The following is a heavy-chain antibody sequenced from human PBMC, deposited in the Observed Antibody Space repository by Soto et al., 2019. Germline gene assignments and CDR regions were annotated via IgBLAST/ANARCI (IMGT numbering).Heavy chain of an antibody. V-gene: IGHV3-30*18. CDR1: GFTFSSYG. D-gene: IGHD3-3*01. J-gene: IGHJ6*02. Sequence: LRLSCAASGFTFSSYGMHWVRQAPGKGLEWVAVISYDGSNKYYADSVKGRFTISRDNSKNTLYLQMNSLRAEDTAVYYCAKDSNVLRFLGAYGMDVWGQGTTVTVSS. CDR2: ISYDGSNK. CDR3: AKDSNVLRFLGAYGMDV.